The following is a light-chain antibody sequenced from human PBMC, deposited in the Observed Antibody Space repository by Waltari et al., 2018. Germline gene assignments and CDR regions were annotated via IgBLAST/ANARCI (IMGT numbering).Light chain of an antibody. CDR3: SSYTSSFIYV. CDR2: DVS. CDR1: SSYVGGYNY. Sequence: QSALTQPASVSGSPGQSITISCPGTSSYVGGYNYVSWYQQHPGKAPKLMIYDVSNRPSGVSNRFSGSKSGNTASLTISGLQAEDEADYYCSSYTSSFIYVFGTGTKVTVL. J-gene: IGLJ1*01. V-gene: IGLV2-14*03.